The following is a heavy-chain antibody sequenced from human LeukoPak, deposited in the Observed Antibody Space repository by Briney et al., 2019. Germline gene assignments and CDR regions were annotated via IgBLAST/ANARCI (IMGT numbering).Heavy chain of an antibody. D-gene: IGHD3-10*01. CDR3: AKSVYHSGNY. V-gene: IGHV3-23*01. CDR2: ISGGTT. CDR1: GFTISTYG. Sequence: GGSLRLSCAASGFTISTYGMSWVRQAPGKGLEWVSSISGGTTYYADSVKGRFTISRDNSKNTVSPQMNSLRAEDTAVYYCAKSVYHSGNYWGQGTLVTVSS. J-gene: IGHJ4*02.